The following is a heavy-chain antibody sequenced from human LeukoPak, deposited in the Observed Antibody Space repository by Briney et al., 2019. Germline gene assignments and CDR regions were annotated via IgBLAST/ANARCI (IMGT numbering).Heavy chain of an antibody. Sequence: GGSLRLSCAASGFSFNRMSWVRQAAGKGLEWVANIKQDGSEKYYVDSVKGRFTISRDNAKNSLYLQMNSLRVEDTATYFCGQVGYWGQGTLVTVAS. CDR3: GQVGY. V-gene: IGHV3-7*01. CDR1: GFSFNR. CDR2: IKQDGSEK. J-gene: IGHJ4*02. D-gene: IGHD1-26*01.